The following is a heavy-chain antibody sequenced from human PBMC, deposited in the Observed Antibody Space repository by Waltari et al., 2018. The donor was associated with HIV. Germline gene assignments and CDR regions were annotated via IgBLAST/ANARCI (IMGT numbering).Heavy chain of an antibody. V-gene: IGHV3-43D*03. J-gene: IGHJ4*02. CDR1: GFTFDDYA. D-gene: IGHD1-1*01. CDR3: AKADGRRNGFDY. CDR2: IRWDGGST. Sequence: DVQLVASGGVVVQPGGSLRLSCAASGFTFDDYAMHWVRQAPGKGLEWVSLIRWDGGSTYYADSVKGRFTISRDNSKNSLYLQMNRLRAEDTALYYCAKADGRRNGFDYWGQGTLVTVSS.